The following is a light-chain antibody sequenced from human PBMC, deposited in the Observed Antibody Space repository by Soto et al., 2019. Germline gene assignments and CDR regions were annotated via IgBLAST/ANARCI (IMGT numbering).Light chain of an antibody. CDR2: DVI. Sequence: QSALTQPRSVSRSPGQSVTISCTGTSGDVGTYTYVSWYQQHPGKAPKLIIYDVIKRPSGVPDRFSGSKSGNTASLTISGLQAEDEADYYCCSYAGSYTHVFXTGTKV. V-gene: IGLV2-11*01. CDR1: SGDVGTYTY. J-gene: IGLJ1*01. CDR3: CSYAGSYTHV.